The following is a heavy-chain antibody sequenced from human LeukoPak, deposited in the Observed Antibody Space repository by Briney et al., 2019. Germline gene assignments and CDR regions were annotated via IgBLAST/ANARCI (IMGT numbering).Heavy chain of an antibody. CDR1: GYSFTSYW. D-gene: IGHD2-2*01. V-gene: IGHV5-51*01. CDR3: ARTDLGVVPAAYDAFDI. CDR2: IYPGDSDT. Sequence: PGESLKISCKGSGYSFTSYWIGWVRQMPGKGLEWMGIIYPGDSDTRYSPSFQGQVTISADKSISTAYLQWSSLKASDTAMYYCARTDLGVVPAAYDAFDIWGQGTMVTVSS. J-gene: IGHJ3*02.